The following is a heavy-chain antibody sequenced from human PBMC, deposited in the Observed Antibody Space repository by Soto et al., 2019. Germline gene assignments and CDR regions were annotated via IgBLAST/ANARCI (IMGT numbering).Heavy chain of an antibody. J-gene: IGHJ4*02. CDR3: APWFGAFDY. CDR2: ISYDGSNK. CDR1: RFTFSSYG. D-gene: IGHD3-10*01. V-gene: IGHV3-30*03. Sequence: QVQLVESGGGVVQPGRSLRLCCAASRFTFSSYGMHWVRQAPGKGLEWVAVISYDGSNKYYADSVKGRFTISRDNSKNTLYLQMNSLRAEDTAVYYCAPWFGAFDYWGQGTLVTVSS.